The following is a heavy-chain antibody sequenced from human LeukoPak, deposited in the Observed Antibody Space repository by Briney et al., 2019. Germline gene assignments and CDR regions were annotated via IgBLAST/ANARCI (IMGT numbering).Heavy chain of an antibody. CDR3: ARLSNDILTGYRYYFDY. CDR1: GGSISSSSYY. V-gene: IGHV4-39*01. D-gene: IGHD3-9*01. Sequence: PSETLSLTRTVSGGSISSSSYYWGWIRQPPGKGLEWIGSIYYSGSTYYNPSLKSRVTISVDTSKNQFSLKLSSVTAADTAVYYCARLSNDILTGYRYYFDYWGQGTLVTVSS. J-gene: IGHJ4*02. CDR2: IYYSGST.